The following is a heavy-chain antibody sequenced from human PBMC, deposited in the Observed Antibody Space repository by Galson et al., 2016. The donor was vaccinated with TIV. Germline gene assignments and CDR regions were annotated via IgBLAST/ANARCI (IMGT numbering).Heavy chain of an antibody. CDR2: IHWDDAE. V-gene: IGHV2-5*02. J-gene: IGHJ4*02. CDR1: GFSLSTSAVG. Sequence: PALVKPPQTLTLTCTFSGFSLSTSAVGVGWIRQPPGKALEWLAFIHWDDAERYSPYLRTRLTITKDTSKNRVVLTLTNMDPADTATYFCAHRRAYFGELSTVYSFDYWGQGTLVTVSS. CDR3: AHRRAYFGELSTVYSFDY. D-gene: IGHD3-10*01.